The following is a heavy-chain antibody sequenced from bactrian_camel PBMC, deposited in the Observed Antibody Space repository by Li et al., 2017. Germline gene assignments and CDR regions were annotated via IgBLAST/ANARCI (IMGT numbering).Heavy chain of an antibody. CDR3: GADPVAGANCDTNLDFRY. J-gene: IGHJ6*01. D-gene: IGHD3*01. V-gene: IGHV3S53*01. CDR2: MSASSV. CDR1: RFFPC. Sequence: HVQLVESGGGSVRAGGSLTLYCAASRFFPCMGWFRQAPGNRREGPASMSASSVKYADSLAGRLYIYKHLGNRTLNLQIDSLQPEDTAMYYCGADPVAGANCDTNLDFRYQGQGTQVTVS.